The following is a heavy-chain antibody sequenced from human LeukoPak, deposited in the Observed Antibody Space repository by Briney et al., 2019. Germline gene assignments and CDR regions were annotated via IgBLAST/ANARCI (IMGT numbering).Heavy chain of an antibody. CDR1: GFTFSSYW. CDR2: IKQDVSEK. Sequence: PGGSLRLSCAASGFTFSSYWMSWVRQAPGKGLEWVANIKQDVSEKYYVDSVKGRFTISRDNAKNSLYLQMNSLRAEDTAVYYCARDREDIVVVPAARPQHYYYYYMDVWGKGTTVTVSS. V-gene: IGHV3-7*01. D-gene: IGHD2-2*01. J-gene: IGHJ6*03. CDR3: ARDREDIVVVPAARPQHYYYYYMDV.